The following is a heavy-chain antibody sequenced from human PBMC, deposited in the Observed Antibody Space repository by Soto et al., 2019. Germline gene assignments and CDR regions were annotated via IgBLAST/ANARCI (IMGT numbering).Heavy chain of an antibody. D-gene: IGHD2-21*02. CDR1: GGSITDYS. V-gene: IGHV4-4*07. J-gene: IGHJ5*02. Sequence: SETLSLTCTVSGGSITDYSWVWIRQPAGKGLEWIGRIFSSGSTNYSPSLKGRITMSLDTSKNQFSLKLNSATATDTAVYFCARDQGVVVTADNWFDPWGQGILVTVSS. CDR3: ARDQGVVVTADNWFDP. CDR2: IFSSGST.